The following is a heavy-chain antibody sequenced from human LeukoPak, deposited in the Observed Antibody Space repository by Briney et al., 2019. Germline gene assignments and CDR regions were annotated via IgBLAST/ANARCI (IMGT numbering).Heavy chain of an antibody. J-gene: IGHJ3*02. Sequence: SETLSLTCAVYGGSFSGYYWSWIRQPPGKGLEWIGEINHSGSTNYNPSLKSRVTISVDTSKNQFSLKLSSVTAADTAMYYCARPDDASGGDDSAFHIWGQGTMVTVSP. CDR2: INHSGST. D-gene: IGHD3-10*01. CDR3: ARPDDASGGDDSAFHI. V-gene: IGHV4-34*01. CDR1: GGSFSGYY.